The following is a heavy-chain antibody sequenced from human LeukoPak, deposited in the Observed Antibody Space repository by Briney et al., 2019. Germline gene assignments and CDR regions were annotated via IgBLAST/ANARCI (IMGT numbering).Heavy chain of an antibody. V-gene: IGHV1-2*02. CDR2: INPNSGGT. Sequence: GASVKVSCKASGYTFTGYYMHWVRQAPGQGLEWMGWINPNSGGTNYAQKFQGRVTMTRDTSISTVYMELSRLRSDDTAVYYCARTSPAEYDYVWGSYRPYFDYWGQGTLVTVSS. D-gene: IGHD3-16*02. CDR3: ARTSPAEYDYVWGSYRPYFDY. J-gene: IGHJ4*02. CDR1: GYTFTGYY.